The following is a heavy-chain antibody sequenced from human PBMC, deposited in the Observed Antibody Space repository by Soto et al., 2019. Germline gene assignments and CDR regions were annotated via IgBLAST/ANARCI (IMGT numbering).Heavy chain of an antibody. Sequence: VQLVESGGTLVQPGGSLRLSCTASGFLFSSSWVGWVRQAPGKGLEWVANVKQDENERYYVDSVKGLFTISRDNTKNSLYLQMNNLRAMETAIYYCVRGLYSNGGQGTLVTVSS. J-gene: IGHJ1*01. CDR1: GFLFSSSW. CDR2: VKQDENER. D-gene: IGHD2-21*01. CDR3: VRGLYSN. V-gene: IGHV3-7*01.